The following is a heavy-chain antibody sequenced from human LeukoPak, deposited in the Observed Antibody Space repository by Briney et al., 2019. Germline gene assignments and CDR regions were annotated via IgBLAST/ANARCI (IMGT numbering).Heavy chain of an antibody. D-gene: IGHD6-13*01. J-gene: IGHJ3*02. V-gene: IGHV4-59*11. Sequence: KPSETLSLTCTVSGGSISSHYWSWIRQPPGKGLEWIGYIYYSGSTNYRPSLQSRVTISVDTSKNQFSLKLSSVTAADTAVYYCARDRESIAAAGTAYDAFDIWGQGTMVTVSS. CDR1: GGSISSHY. CDR3: ARDRESIAAAGTAYDAFDI. CDR2: IYYSGST.